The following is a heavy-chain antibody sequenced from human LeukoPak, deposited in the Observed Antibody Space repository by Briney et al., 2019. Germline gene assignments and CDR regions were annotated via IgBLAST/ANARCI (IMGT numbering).Heavy chain of an antibody. Sequence: GGSLRLSCAASGFTFSHYAMHWVRQAPGKGLEYVSAISINGDYTYYANSVKGRFTISRDNSKNTLYLQMGGLRAEDIAVYYCARATGYCSGGSCYSDYWGQGTLVTVSS. J-gene: IGHJ4*02. D-gene: IGHD2-15*01. CDR2: ISINGDYT. V-gene: IGHV3-64*01. CDR3: ARATGYCSGGSCYSDY. CDR1: GFTFSHYA.